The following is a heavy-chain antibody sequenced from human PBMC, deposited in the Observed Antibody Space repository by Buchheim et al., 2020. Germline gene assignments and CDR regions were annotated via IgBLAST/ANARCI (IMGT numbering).Heavy chain of an antibody. J-gene: IGHJ4*02. V-gene: IGHV3-30*18. CDR1: GFTFSSYG. Sequence: QVQLVESGGGVVQPGRSLRLSCAASGFTFSSYGMHWVRQAPGKGLEWVAVISYDGSNKYYADSVKGRFTISRDNSKNTLYLQMNSLRAEDTAVYYCAKEGPTVTMDYWGQGTL. CDR2: ISYDGSNK. D-gene: IGHD4-11*01. CDR3: AKEGPTVTMDY.